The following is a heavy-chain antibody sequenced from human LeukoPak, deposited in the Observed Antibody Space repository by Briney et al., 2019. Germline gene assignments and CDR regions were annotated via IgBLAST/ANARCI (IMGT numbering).Heavy chain of an antibody. J-gene: IGHJ4*02. CDR3: ARRATMLAGGYFDY. Sequence: SETLSLTCTVSGGSISSYYWSWIRQPPGKRLEWIGYIYSSGSTNYNPSLKSRVTISVDTSKNQFSLKLSSVTAADTAVYYCARRATMLAGGYFDYWGQGTLVTVSS. V-gene: IGHV4-4*09. CDR2: IYSSGST. CDR1: GGSISSYY. D-gene: IGHD5-12*01.